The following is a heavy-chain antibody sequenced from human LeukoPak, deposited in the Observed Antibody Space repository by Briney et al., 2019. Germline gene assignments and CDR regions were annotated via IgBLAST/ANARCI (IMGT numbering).Heavy chain of an antibody. J-gene: IGHJ5*02. CDR3: ARQPKSCAPGIFITGKACWFDP. CDR2: IYYSEST. Sequence: SETLSLTCTVSGGSISNYYWSWIRQPPGKGLEWIGYIYYSESTYPNPSLKSRVTISVDTSKNQFSLKLSSVTAADTAVYYCARQPKSCAPGIFITGKACWFDPWGQGTLVTVSP. V-gene: IGHV4-59*08. CDR1: GGSISNYY. D-gene: IGHD3-10*01.